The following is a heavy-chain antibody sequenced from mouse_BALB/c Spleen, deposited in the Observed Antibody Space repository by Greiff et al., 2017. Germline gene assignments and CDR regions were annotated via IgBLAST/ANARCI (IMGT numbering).Heavy chain of an antibody. CDR1: GYTFTSYV. Sequence: EVKLMESGPELVKPGASVKMSCKASGYTFTSYVMHWVKQKPGQGLEWIGYINPYNDGTKYNEKFKGKATLTSDKSSSTAYMELSSLTSEDSAVYYCANGFYAMDYWGQGTSVTVSS. CDR2: INPYNDGT. J-gene: IGHJ4*01. V-gene: IGHV1-14*01. CDR3: ANGFYAMDY.